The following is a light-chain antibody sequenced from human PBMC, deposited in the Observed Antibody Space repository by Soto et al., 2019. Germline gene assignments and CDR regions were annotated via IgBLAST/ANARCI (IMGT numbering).Light chain of an antibody. CDR2: ATS. V-gene: IGKV1-6*01. CDR3: LQDYTYPRT. CDR1: QGIRND. J-gene: IGKJ3*01. Sequence: AIQMTQSPSSLSASVGDTVTITCRASQGIRNDLGWYQQKPGKAPKLLIFATSTLQNGVPSRFSGSGFGKDFTLTISGLQPEDFATFYCLQDYTYPRTFGPGTKVDPK.